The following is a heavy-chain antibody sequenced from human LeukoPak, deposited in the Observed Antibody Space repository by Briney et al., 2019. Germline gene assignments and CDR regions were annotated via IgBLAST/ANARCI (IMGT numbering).Heavy chain of an antibody. CDR2: IGRSPSYI. J-gene: IGHJ6*02. CDR3: ARLTSYNHDYSGRYGLDV. V-gene: IGHV3-21*01. CDR1: GFTFSSYW. D-gene: IGHD5-12*01. Sequence: GGSLRLSCAASGFTFSSYWMTWARQAPGKGLEWVSSIGRSPSYIYHADSVKGRFTISRDNAKDSLDLQMNSLRAEDTAVYYCARLTSYNHDYSGRYGLDVWGQGTTVTVSS.